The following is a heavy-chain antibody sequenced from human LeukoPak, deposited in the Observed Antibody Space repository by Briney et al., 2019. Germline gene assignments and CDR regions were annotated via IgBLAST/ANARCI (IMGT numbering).Heavy chain of an antibody. J-gene: IGHJ4*02. CDR1: GGSISSHY. V-gene: IGHV4-4*07. Sequence: SETLSLTCTVSGGSISSHYWSWIRQPAGKGLEWIGRMYSSGSTNYNPSLESRVTMSVDTSKNQFSLKLSSVTAADTAVYYCARVGDGYNQYYFDYWGQGTLVTVSS. D-gene: IGHD5-24*01. CDR2: MYSSGST. CDR3: ARVGDGYNQYYFDY.